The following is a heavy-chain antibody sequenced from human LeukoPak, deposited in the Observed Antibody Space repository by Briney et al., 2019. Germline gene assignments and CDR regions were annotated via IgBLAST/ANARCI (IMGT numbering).Heavy chain of an antibody. CDR3: ARDLTHRMNYYYGMDV. Sequence: GGSLRLSCAASGFTFSNYGMSWVRQAPGKGLEWVSAISGSGGSTSYADSVRGRFTISRDNAKNSLYLQMNSLRAEDTAVYYCARDLTHRMNYYYGMDVWGQGTTVTVSS. CDR2: ISGSGGST. J-gene: IGHJ6*02. V-gene: IGHV3-23*01. CDR1: GFTFSNYG. D-gene: IGHD3-9*01.